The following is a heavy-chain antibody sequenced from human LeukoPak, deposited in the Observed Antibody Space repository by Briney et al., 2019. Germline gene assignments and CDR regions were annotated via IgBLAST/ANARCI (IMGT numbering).Heavy chain of an antibody. CDR2: IYPGDSDT. CDR1: GYSFTNYW. D-gene: IGHD3-3*01. V-gene: IGHV5-51*01. J-gene: IGHJ4*02. Sequence: GESLKISCKGSGYSFTNYWIGWVRQMPGKGLEWMGIIYPGDSDTRYSPSFQGQVTISADKSISTAYLQWSSLKASDTAMYYCARVPGTIWSGYRIPYYFDYWGQGTLVTVSS. CDR3: ARVPGTIWSGYRIPYYFDY.